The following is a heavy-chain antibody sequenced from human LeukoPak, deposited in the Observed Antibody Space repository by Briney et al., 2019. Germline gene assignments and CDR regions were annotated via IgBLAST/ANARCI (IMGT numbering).Heavy chain of an antibody. D-gene: IGHD2-15*01. CDR2: ISGSGGST. V-gene: IGHV3-23*01. J-gene: IGHJ4*02. Sequence: GGSLRLSCAASGFTFSSYAMSWVRQAPGKGLEWVSAISGSGGSTFYADSVKGRFTISRDNSKNTLYLQMSSLRAEDTAVYYCAKVKDPASGHDYWGQGTLVTVSS. CDR1: GFTFSSYA. CDR3: AKVKDPASGHDY.